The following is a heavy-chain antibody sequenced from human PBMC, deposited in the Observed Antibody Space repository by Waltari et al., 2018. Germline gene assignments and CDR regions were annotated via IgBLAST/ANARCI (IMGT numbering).Heavy chain of an antibody. J-gene: IGHJ4*01. CDR1: GVTFGSYW. CDR2: IKHDGSER. CDR3: ARGRGVDY. Sequence: EVQLVESGGDLVQPGGSLRLYCTASGVTFGSYWMSWVRQAPGNGLEWVANIKHDGSERYFVDSVKGRCTISRDNAKNTLSLQMNSLSAEDTAVYFCARGRGVDYWGQGTLVTVSS. V-gene: IGHV3-7*04.